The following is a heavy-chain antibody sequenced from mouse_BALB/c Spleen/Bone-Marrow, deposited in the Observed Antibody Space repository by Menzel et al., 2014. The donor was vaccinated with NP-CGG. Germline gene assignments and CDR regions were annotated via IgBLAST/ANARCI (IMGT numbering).Heavy chain of an antibody. CDR1: GYTFTNYW. CDR2: TNPSNGRT. D-gene: IGHD2-2*01. V-gene: IGHV1S81*02. CDR3: AARLSHLAMDY. J-gene: IGHJ4*01. Sequence: VQLQQSGAELVKPGASLKLSCKASGYTFTNYWIHWVKQRPGQGLEWIGETNPSNGRTNYNEKFKTKATLTVDKSSSTAYMQLSSLTSEDSAVNYCAARLSHLAMDYWGQGTSVTVSS.